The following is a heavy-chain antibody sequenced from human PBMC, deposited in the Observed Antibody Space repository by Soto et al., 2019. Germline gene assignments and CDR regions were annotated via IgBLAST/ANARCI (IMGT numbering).Heavy chain of an antibody. J-gene: IGHJ5*01. Sequence: QVQLLESGPGLVKPSQTLSLTCSVSGDSISNLDYFWAWIRQPPGQALEYIGYIYKSATTYYNPSFESRVAISVDTSESQFSLNVTSVTAADTAVYFCARGRYCLTGRCFPNWFDSWGQGALVTVSS. CDR1: GDSISNLDYF. V-gene: IGHV4-30-4*01. D-gene: IGHD7-27*01. CDR2: IYKSATT. CDR3: ARGRYCLTGRCFPNWFDS.